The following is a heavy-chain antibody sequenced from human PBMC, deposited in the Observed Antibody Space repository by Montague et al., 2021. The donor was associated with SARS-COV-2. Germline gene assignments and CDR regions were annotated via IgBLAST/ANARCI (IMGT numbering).Heavy chain of an antibody. CDR1: GFSLNTSGMC. J-gene: IGHJ4*02. Sequence: PALVKPTQTLTLTCTFSGFSLNTSGMCVSWIRQPPGKALEWLALIDWDEDQYYSTSLKTRLTISEDTSKNQVVLTMTNMDPIDTATYYCARSYGDYRDSYFDYGGQGTLVTVSS. CDR3: ARSYGDYRDSYFDY. V-gene: IGHV2-70*01. D-gene: IGHD4-17*01. CDR2: IDWDEDQ.